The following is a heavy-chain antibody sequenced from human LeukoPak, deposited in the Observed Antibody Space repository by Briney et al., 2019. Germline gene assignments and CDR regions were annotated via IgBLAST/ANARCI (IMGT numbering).Heavy chain of an antibody. J-gene: IGHJ4*02. D-gene: IGHD1-1*01. CDR3: AKATGNLGN. Sequence: GGSLRLSCAASGFTFSSYAMSWVRQAPGKGLEWVSTISNSDGKTYYADSVKGGFTISRDNSKKTVYVQMNSLTAEDTAIYYCAKATGNLGNWGQGTLVTVSS. V-gene: IGHV3-23*01. CDR1: GFTFSSYA. CDR2: ISNSDGKT.